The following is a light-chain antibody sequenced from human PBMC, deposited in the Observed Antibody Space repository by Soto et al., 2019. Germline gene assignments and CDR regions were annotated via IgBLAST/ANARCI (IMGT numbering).Light chain of an antibody. J-gene: IGKJ4*01. V-gene: IGKV1-5*03. CDR2: KAS. Sequence: DIQMTQSPSTLSASEGDRVTITCRASQSINNWLAWYQQKPGKAPTLLISKASNLKSGVPSRFSGTGSGTEFTITISSLQPDDFASYYCQQYDSYPFTFGGGTKVEI. CDR1: QSINNW. CDR3: QQYDSYPFT.